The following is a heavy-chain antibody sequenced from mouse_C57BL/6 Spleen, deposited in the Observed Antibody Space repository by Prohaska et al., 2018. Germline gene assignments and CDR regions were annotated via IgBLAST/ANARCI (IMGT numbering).Heavy chain of an antibody. V-gene: IGHV1-26*01. CDR2: INPNNGGT. Sequence: HGKSLEWIGDINPNNGGTSYNQKFKGKATLTVDKSSSTAYMELRSLTSEDSAVYYCARWGGNFFAYWGQGTLVTVSA. CDR3: ARWGGNFFAY. D-gene: IGHD2-1*01. J-gene: IGHJ3*01.